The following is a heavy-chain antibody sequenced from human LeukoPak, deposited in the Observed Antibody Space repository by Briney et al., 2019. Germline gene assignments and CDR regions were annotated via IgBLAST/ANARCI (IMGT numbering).Heavy chain of an antibody. V-gene: IGHV4-4*07. J-gene: IGHJ4*02. CDR3: AREEFLHDIDIIGDFVY. D-gene: IGHD3-22*01. Sequence: SETLSLTCAVSGGSITGYYGNWIRQPAGQGLEWLGRVYSSGVGNYNPSLTSRVTMSVDTSKNQFSLMLTSLTAADTAVYYCAREEFLHDIDIIGDFVYWGQGTLVTVSS. CDR1: GGSITGYY. CDR2: VYSSGVG.